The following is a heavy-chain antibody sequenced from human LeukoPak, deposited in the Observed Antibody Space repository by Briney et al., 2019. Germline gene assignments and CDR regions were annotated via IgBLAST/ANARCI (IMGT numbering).Heavy chain of an antibody. D-gene: IGHD2-2*01. J-gene: IGHJ4*02. CDR3: ARRGLSADPYDY. CDR2: IYYSGST. V-gene: IGHV4-59*08. Sequence: SETLSLTCTVSGGSISSYYWSWIRQPPGKGLEWIGYIYYSGSTNYNPSLKSRVTISVDTSKNQFSLKLSSVTAADTAVYYCARRGLSADPYDYWGQGTLVTVSP. CDR1: GGSISSYY.